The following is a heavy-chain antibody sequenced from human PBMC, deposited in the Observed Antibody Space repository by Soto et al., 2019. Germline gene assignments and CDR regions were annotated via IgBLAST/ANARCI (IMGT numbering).Heavy chain of an antibody. CDR1: CYTFSSYG. D-gene: IGHD2-21*02. CDR3: ARWGPCGGDCYCY. V-gene: IGHV1-18*01. Sequence: VASVKVSCKASCYTFSSYGISWVGQAPGQGLEWMGWISAYNGNTNYAQKLQGRVTMTTDTSTSTAYMELRSLRSDDTAVYYCARWGPCGGDCYCYWGQGTLVTVSS. J-gene: IGHJ4*02. CDR2: ISAYNGNT.